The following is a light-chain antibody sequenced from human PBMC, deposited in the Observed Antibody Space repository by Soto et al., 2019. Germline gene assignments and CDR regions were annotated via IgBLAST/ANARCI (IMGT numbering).Light chain of an antibody. CDR2: EVS. Sequence: QSVLTQPASVSGSPGQSITFSCTGTSSDVGGYNYVSWYQQHPGKAPELIIFEVSNRPSGVSSRFSGSKSGNTASLTISGLQAEYEADYYCSSYTSSSTLIFGGGTKLTVL. CDR1: SSDVGGYNY. J-gene: IGLJ2*01. CDR3: SSYTSSSTLI. V-gene: IGLV2-14*01.